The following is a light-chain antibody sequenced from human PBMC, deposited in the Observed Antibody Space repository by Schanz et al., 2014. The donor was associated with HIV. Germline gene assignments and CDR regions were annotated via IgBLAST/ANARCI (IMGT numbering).Light chain of an antibody. CDR3: QSHDNNLSGSWV. CDR2: GNN. V-gene: IGLV1-40*01. Sequence: QSVLTQPPSVSGAPGQRVSISCSGTTSNIGAGYDVHWYLQLPGTAPKLLIYGNNNRPSGVPDRFSGSKSGTSASLAISGLQDEDEADYYCQSHDNNLSGSWVFGGGTKLTVL. CDR1: TSNIGAGYD. J-gene: IGLJ2*01.